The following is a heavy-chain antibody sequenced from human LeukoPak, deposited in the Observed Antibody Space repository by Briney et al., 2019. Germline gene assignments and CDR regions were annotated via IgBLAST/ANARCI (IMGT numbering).Heavy chain of an antibody. D-gene: IGHD6-13*01. CDR2: MFHSGGT. Sequence: PSETLSLTCTVSGASISSYYWSWIRQPPGKGLEWIGHMFHSGGTNYNPSLKSRVTISLDTSKNQLSLKVSSVTAADTAVYHCARGYSSSWYGSRIFDYWGQGTLVTVSS. CDR3: ARGYSSSWYGSRIFDY. J-gene: IGHJ4*02. CDR1: GASISSYY. V-gene: IGHV4-59*01.